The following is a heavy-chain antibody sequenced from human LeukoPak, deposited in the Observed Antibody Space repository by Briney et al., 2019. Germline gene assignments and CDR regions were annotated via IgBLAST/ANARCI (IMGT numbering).Heavy chain of an antibody. Sequence: SETLSLTCAVPGGSISSSNWWSWVRQPPGKGLEWIGEIYHSGSTNYNPSLKSRVTISVDTSKNQFSLNLSSVTAADTAVYYCARVNYGDYFDYWGQGTLVTVPS. CDR1: GGSISSSNW. CDR3: ARVNYGDYFDY. V-gene: IGHV4-4*02. CDR2: IYHSGST. J-gene: IGHJ4*02. D-gene: IGHD4-17*01.